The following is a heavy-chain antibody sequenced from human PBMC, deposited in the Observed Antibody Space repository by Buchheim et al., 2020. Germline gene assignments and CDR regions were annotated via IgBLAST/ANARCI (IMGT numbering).Heavy chain of an antibody. Sequence: EVQLVQSGAEVKKPGESLKISCKSSGYSFTGYWIGWVRQMPGKGLEWMGIIYPDTSDTTYNPSFRGQVTISADKSINTAYLQWSSLKASDTAMYYCARRGYYDKSGYPYWYFDLWGRGT. J-gene: IGHJ2*01. CDR2: IYPDTSDT. V-gene: IGHV5-51*01. CDR1: GYSFTGYW. CDR3: ARRGYYDKSGYPYWYFDL. D-gene: IGHD3-22*01.